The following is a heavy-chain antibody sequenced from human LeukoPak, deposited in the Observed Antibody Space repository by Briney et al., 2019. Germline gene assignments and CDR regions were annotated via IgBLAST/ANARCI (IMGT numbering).Heavy chain of an antibody. D-gene: IGHD3-16*01. Sequence: GGSLTLSCAASGFTFNKYYIHWVRQAPGKGLVWVSRVNGVGSEGIYADSVKGRFSIFRDSAKNTVYLQMNGLTAEDTAMYYCVRDWDHYDFDSWGQGTLVTVAS. V-gene: IGHV3-74*01. CDR3: VRDWDHYDFDS. CDR2: VNGVGSEG. J-gene: IGHJ5*01. CDR1: GFTFNKYY.